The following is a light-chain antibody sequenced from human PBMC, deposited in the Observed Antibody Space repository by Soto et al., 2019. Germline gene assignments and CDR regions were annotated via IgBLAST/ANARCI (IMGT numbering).Light chain of an antibody. CDR3: HQYNKWPPLT. CDR2: DAS. J-gene: IGKJ4*01. Sequence: EIVMTQSPATLSVSPGERATLSCRASQSVSSDLAWYQQKPGQAPRLLIYDASTRATGIPVRFSGSGSGTEFTLTISSLQSEDFALYYCHQYNKWPPLTFGGGTKVEI. V-gene: IGKV3-15*01. CDR1: QSVSSD.